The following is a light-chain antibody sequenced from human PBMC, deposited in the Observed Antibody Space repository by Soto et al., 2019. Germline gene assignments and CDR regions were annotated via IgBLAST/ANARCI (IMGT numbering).Light chain of an antibody. Sequence: QSVLTQPASVSGSPGQSITISCSGTTNDIGGYNYVSWYQHHPGKVPKVIIYEVRNRPSGVSNRFSGSKSGNTASLTISGLQAEDEADYYCTSFTSTNTWVFGGGTKVTVL. V-gene: IGLV2-14*01. CDR3: TSFTSTNTWV. CDR1: TNDIGGYNY. CDR2: EVR. J-gene: IGLJ3*02.